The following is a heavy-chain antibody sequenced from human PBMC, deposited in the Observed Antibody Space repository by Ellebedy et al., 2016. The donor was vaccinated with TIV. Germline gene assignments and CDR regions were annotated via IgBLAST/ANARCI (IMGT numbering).Heavy chain of an antibody. CDR1: GGSISNTNNY. CDR2: KFYSGTT. D-gene: IGHD7-27*01. Sequence: MPSETLSPTCTVSGGSISNTNNYWVWIRQPPGKGLEWIGSKFYSGTTYYNPSLKSRVTISVDTSKSQFSLKVSSVTAADTAVYYCARRPAYWGIDYWGPGTLVTVSS. CDR3: ARRPAYWGIDY. V-gene: IGHV4-39*01. J-gene: IGHJ4*02.